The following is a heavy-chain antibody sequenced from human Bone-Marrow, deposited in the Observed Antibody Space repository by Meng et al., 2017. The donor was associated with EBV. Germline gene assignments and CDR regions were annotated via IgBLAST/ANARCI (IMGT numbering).Heavy chain of an antibody. CDR2: IDVGNANT. CDR1: GYTFRSYA. D-gene: IGHD3-22*01. J-gene: IGHJ4*02. CDR3: ARRYYDVTGYYYFDF. Sequence: QVRLLSAGAEGKKPGASVKVSCKPSGYTFRSYAIHWVRQAPGQSLEWMGWIDVGNANTKYSQKFQDRVTITRETFASTVYMELSRLTSEDTAVYYCARRYYDVTGYYYFDFWGQGTLVTVSS. V-gene: IGHV1-3*01.